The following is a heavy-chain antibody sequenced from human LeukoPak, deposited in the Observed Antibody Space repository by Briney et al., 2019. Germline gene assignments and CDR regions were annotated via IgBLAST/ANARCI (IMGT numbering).Heavy chain of an antibody. CDR3: QSRFLEWLLDY. CDR2: IYYGGYT. V-gene: IGHV4-39*01. CDR1: GGSISGNNYY. D-gene: IGHD3-3*01. J-gene: IGHJ4*02. Sequence: SETLSLTCTVSGGSISGNNYYWGWIRQPPGKGLEWIGSIYYGGYTYYNPSLKSRVTISVDTSKNQFSLKLSSVTAADTAIYYCQSRFLEWLLDYWGQGTLVTVSS.